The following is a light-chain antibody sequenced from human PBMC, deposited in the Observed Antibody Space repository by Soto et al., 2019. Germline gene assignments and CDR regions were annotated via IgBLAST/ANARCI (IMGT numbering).Light chain of an antibody. Sequence: IQMNQSPSTLSASVGDRVTIICRASQSISTWLAWYQQKPGKAPKLLIFDASTLESGVPSRFSGSASGTEFTLTIASLQPDDFATYYCHHYTRAFGQGTKVDI. J-gene: IGKJ1*01. V-gene: IGKV1-5*02. CDR1: QSISTW. CDR2: DAS. CDR3: HHYTRA.